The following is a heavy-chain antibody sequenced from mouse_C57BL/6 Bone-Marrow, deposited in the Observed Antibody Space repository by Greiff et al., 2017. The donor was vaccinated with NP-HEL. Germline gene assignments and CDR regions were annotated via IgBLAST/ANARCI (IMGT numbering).Heavy chain of an antibody. D-gene: IGHD2-3*01. V-gene: IGHV1-59*01. Sequence: QVQLQQPGAELVRPGTSVKLSCKASGYTFTSYWMHWVKQRPGQGLEWIGVIDPSDSYTNYNQKFKGKATLTVDTSSSTAYMQLSSLTSEDSAVYYCADGFFAYWGKGTLVTVSA. CDR2: IDPSDSYT. CDR1: GYTFTSYW. CDR3: ADGFFAY. J-gene: IGHJ3*01.